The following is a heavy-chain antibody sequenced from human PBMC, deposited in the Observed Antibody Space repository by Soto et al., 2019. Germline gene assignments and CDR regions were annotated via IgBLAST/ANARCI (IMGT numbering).Heavy chain of an antibody. CDR1: GFTFSRYG. CDR3: AKDYGYCSGGSCYSSGWFDP. V-gene: IGHV3-30*18. D-gene: IGHD2-15*01. Sequence: GSPGLSCAASGFTFSRYGMHWVRQAPGKGLEWVAVISYDGSNKYYADSVKGRFTISRDNSKNTLYLQMNSLRAEDTAVYYCAKDYGYCSGGSCYSSGWFDPWGQGTLVTVSS. CDR2: ISYDGSNK. J-gene: IGHJ5*02.